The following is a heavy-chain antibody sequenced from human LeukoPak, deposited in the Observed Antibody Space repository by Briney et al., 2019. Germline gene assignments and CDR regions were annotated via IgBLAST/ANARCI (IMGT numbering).Heavy chain of an antibody. V-gene: IGHV3-30*18. CDR2: ISYDGSDK. D-gene: IGHD2-21*02. J-gene: IGHJ6*02. Sequence: GGSLRLSCAASGFTFSSYGMHWVRQAPGKGLEWVAVISYDGSDKYYADSVKGRFTISRDNSKNTLYLQMNSLRAEDTAVYYCAKDLSSRSCGGDCLYYYGMDVWGQGTTVTVSS. CDR3: AKDLSSRSCGGDCLYYYGMDV. CDR1: GFTFSSYG.